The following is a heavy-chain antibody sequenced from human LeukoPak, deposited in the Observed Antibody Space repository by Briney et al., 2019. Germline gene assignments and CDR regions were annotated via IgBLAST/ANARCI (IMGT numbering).Heavy chain of an antibody. V-gene: IGHV3-23*01. J-gene: IGHJ4*02. D-gene: IGHD3-10*01. CDR1: GFTFSTFA. CDR2: ISASGAST. CDR3: AKQSGYYGSGSYLDY. Sequence: GGSLRLSCAASGFTFSTFAMSWVRQVPGKGLEWVSGISASGASTYYADSVRGRFTISRDNSKNTLYLQMNSLRAEDTAVYYCAKQSGYYGSGSYLDYWGQGTLVTVSS.